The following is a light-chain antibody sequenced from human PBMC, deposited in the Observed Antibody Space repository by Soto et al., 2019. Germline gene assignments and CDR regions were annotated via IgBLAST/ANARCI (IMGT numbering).Light chain of an antibody. CDR1: SSDVGSYNL. CDR2: EVS. CDR3: CSYVGSSIVG. Sequence: QSALTQPASVSGSPGQSITISCTGTSSDVGSYNLVSCYQQHPGKAPKLMIYEVSKRPSGVSNRFSGSKSGNTASLTISGCQAEDEADYYCCSYVGSSIVGFGGGTKVTVL. V-gene: IGLV2-23*02. J-gene: IGLJ2*01.